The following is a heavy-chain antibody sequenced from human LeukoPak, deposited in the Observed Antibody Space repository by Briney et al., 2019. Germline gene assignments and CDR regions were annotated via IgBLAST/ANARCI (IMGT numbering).Heavy chain of an antibody. V-gene: IGHV3-72*01. Sequence: PGGSLRFSCAASGFTFSDNYMAWVRQAPGKGLQWVGRTSNKADSYTTDYAAYVKCRFSISRDDSQHSLFLLMNSLKTEDTAVYYCERDTRDGIDYWGQGTLVTVSS. CDR1: GFTFSDNY. CDR3: ERDTRDGIDY. D-gene: IGHD5-24*01. CDR2: TSNKADSYTT. J-gene: IGHJ4*02.